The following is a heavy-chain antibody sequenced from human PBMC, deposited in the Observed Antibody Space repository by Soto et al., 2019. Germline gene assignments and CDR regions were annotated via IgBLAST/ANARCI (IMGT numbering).Heavy chain of an antibody. Sequence: EVQLVDSGGDLVQPGGSLRLSCAASGFTFSTHWMSWVRQAPGKGLEWVANIKEDGSETYYADSVRGRFTISRDNAKNSLYLQMNGLRVEDTALYYCANDVRWGQGTLVTVAS. CDR2: IKEDGSET. CDR3: ANDVR. CDR1: GFTFSTHW. V-gene: IGHV3-7*05. D-gene: IGHD3-3*01. J-gene: IGHJ4*02.